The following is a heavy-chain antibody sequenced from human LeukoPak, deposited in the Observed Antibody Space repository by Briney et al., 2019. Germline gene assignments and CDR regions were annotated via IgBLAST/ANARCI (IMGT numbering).Heavy chain of an antibody. CDR2: INHNAETI. CDR1: GFTFSSYV. D-gene: IGHD2-21*02. J-gene: IGHJ4*02. V-gene: IGHV3-48*02. CDR3: ARDSDWAFDN. Sequence: PGGSLRLSCAASGFTFSSYVMSWVRQAPGKGLVWVSYINHNAETIYYADSVKGRFTISRDNAKNVLYLQMNRLRDGDTAVYYCARDSDWAFDNWGQGTLVTVSS.